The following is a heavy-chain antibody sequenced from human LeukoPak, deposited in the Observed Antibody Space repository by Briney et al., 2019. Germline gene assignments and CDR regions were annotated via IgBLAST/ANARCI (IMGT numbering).Heavy chain of an antibody. CDR1: RFTFSTYW. V-gene: IGHV3-7*01. J-gene: IGHJ3*02. D-gene: IGHD3-22*01. Sequence: GGSLRLSCAVSRFTFSTYWRSWVRQAPGKGLEWVANIKQDGSEKYYVDSVKGRFTISRDNAKNSLYLQMNSLRAEDTAVYYCARDVYYHDSSGTGAFDIWGQGTKVTVSS. CDR3: ARDVYYHDSSGTGAFDI. CDR2: IKQDGSEK.